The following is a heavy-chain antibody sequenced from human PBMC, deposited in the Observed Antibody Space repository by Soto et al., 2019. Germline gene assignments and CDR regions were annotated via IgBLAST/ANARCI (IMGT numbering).Heavy chain of an antibody. CDR1: GYTFTSYA. V-gene: IGHV1-3*01. CDR3: AGGYCSSTSCYPIS. Sequence: ASVKVSCKASGYTFTSYAMHWVRQAPGQRLEWMGWINAGNGNTKYSQKFQGRVTITRDTSASTAYMELSSLRSEYTAVYYCAGGYCSSTSCYPISWGQGTLVTVSS. J-gene: IGHJ5*02. D-gene: IGHD2-2*01. CDR2: INAGNGNT.